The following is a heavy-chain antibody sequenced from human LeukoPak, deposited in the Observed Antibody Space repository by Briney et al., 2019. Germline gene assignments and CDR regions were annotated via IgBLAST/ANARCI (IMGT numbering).Heavy chain of an antibody. CDR3: AKEVVTQENWFDP. CDR1: GFTFSSYA. J-gene: IGHJ5*02. V-gene: IGHV3-30-3*01. D-gene: IGHD4-23*01. CDR2: ISYDGSNK. Sequence: GGSLRLSCAASGFTFSSYAMHWVRQAPGKGLEWVAVISYDGSNKYYADSVKGRFTISRDNSKNTLYLQMNSLRAEDTAVYYWAKEVVTQENWFDPWGQGTLVTGSS.